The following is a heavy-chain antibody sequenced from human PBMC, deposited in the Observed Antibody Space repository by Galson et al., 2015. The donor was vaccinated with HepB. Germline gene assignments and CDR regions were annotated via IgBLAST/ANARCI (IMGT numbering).Heavy chain of an antibody. CDR3: ARGFGARIQTLDT. D-gene: IGHD3-10*01. Sequence: SETLSLTCSVSGGPISSGSHHWIWVRQPPGKRLEWIGYIFYSGSTNFNPSLRSRVTMSVDTSKNQFSLSLRSVTVADTAVYYCARGFGARIQTLDTWGQGTLVTVSS. J-gene: IGHJ5*02. CDR2: IFYSGST. CDR1: GGPISSGSHH. V-gene: IGHV4-61*01.